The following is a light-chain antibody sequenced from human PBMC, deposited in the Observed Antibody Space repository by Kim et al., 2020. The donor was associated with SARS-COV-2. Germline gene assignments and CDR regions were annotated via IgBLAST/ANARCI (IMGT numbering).Light chain of an antibody. CDR3: CAYAGSNNYV. CDR2: EVN. Sequence: QSVTISGTGTSSDVGHPYNYVSWYQHHPGKAPKLMIYEVNKRPSGVPDRFSGSKSGNTASLIVSGLQAEDEADYYCCAYAGSNNYVFGTGTKVTVL. J-gene: IGLJ1*01. CDR1: SSDVGHPYNY. V-gene: IGLV2-8*01.